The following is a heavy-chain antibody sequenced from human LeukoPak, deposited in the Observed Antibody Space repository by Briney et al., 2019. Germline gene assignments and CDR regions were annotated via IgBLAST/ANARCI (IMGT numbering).Heavy chain of an antibody. Sequence: SETLSLTCTVSGGSFSSSSFYWGWLRQPPGKGLEWIGSIYYSVSTYYNPSLKSRVTISVDTSKNQSSLKLSSVTAADTAVYYCARGANRNYFDYWGQGTLVTVSS. V-gene: IGHV4-39*07. D-gene: IGHD2-8*01. CDR3: ARGANRNYFDY. J-gene: IGHJ4*02. CDR2: IYYSVST. CDR1: GGSFSSSSFY.